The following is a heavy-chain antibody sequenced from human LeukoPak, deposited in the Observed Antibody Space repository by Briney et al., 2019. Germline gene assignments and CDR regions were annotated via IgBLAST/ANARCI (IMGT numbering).Heavy chain of an antibody. D-gene: IGHD6-19*01. V-gene: IGHV3-23*01. J-gene: IGHJ4*02. Sequence: GGSLRLSCAASGFTFSSYGMSWVRQARGKGLEWVSAISGSGGSTYYADPVKGRFTISSDNSKNTVYLQMNSLRAEDTAVYFCAKERISTDSTGCFGYWGQGTLVTVSS. CDR2: ISGSGGST. CDR1: GFTFSSYG. CDR3: AKERISTDSTGCFGY.